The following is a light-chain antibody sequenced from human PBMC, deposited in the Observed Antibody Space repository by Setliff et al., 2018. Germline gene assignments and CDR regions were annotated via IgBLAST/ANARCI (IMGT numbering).Light chain of an antibody. V-gene: IGLV2-18*02. Sequence: QSALAQPASVSGSPGQSITISCTGTSSDVGSYNRVSWYQQPPGTAPKLMIYGVSNRPSGVPDRFSGSKSGNTASLTISGLQAEDEADYYCSSYTSSSTYVFGTGTKVTVL. CDR1: SSDVGSYNR. J-gene: IGLJ1*01. CDR3: SSYTSSSTYV. CDR2: GVS.